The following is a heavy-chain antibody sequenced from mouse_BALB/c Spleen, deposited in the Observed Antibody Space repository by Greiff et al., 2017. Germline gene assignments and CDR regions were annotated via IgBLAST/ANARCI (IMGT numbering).Heavy chain of an antibody. D-gene: IGHD2-2*01. J-gene: IGHJ2*01. CDR1: GFTFSSFG. CDR2: ISSGGST. CDR3: ARGGGYDLYYFDY. Sequence: EVKLVESGGGLVQPGGSRKLSCAASGFTFSSFGMHWVRQAPEKGLEWVAYISSGGSTYYPDSVKGRFTISRDNARNILYLQMSSLRSEDTAMYYCARGGGYDLYYFDYWGQGTTLTVSS. V-gene: IGHV5-6-5*01.